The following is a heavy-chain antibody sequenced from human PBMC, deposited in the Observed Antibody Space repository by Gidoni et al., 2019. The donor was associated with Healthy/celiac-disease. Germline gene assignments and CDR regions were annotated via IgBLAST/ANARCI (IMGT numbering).Heavy chain of an antibody. J-gene: IGHJ4*02. Sequence: EVQLLESGGGLVQPGGSLRLSCAASGFTFSSYAMTWVRQAPGKGLEWVSAISGSGGSTYYADSVKGRFTISRDNSKNTLYLQMNSLRAEDTAVYYCATGHITMIVVFDYWGQGTLVTVSS. V-gene: IGHV3-23*01. CDR1: GFTFSSYA. CDR3: ATGHITMIVVFDY. CDR2: ISGSGGST. D-gene: IGHD3-22*01.